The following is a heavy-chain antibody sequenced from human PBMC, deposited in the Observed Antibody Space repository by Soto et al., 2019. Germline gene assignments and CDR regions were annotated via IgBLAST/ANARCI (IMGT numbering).Heavy chain of an antibody. J-gene: IGHJ4*02. CDR2: INHSGSS. Sequence: SETLSLTCAVHDGSLSGHHWSWIRQTPEKGLEWIGKINHSGSSNYNPSFKSRVTISVDASSSQFSMTLSSVTAADTGVYYCASSSPFHYWGPGILVTVSS. V-gene: IGHV4-34*01. CDR3: ASSSPFHY. D-gene: IGHD6-6*01. CDR1: DGSLSGHH.